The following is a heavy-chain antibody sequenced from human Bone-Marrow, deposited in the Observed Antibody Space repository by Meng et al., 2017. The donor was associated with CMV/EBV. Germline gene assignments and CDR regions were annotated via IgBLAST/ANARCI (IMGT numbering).Heavy chain of an antibody. D-gene: IGHD5-24*01. CDR1: GFTFSSYS. V-gene: IGHV3-48*04. CDR3: ARDREDGYNHEDYGMDV. CDR2: ISSSSSTI. J-gene: IGHJ6*01. Sequence: GGSLRLSCAASGFTFSSYSMNWVRQAPGKGLEWVSYISSSSSTIYYADSVKGRFTISRDNAKNSLYLQMNSLRAEDTAVYYCARDREDGYNHEDYGMDVWGQGTTVTVSS.